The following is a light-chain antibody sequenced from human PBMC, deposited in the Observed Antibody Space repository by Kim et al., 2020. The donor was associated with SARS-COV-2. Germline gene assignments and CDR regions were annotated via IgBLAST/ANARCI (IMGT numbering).Light chain of an antibody. Sequence: ASVGNRVNLTCRASQSISSYLNWHQQKPGKAPNLLIYGASNLQSGVPPRFSGSGSGTDFTLTISSLQAEDFATYYCQQSYSTPLTFGGGTKVDIK. J-gene: IGKJ4*01. V-gene: IGKV1-39*01. CDR1: QSISSY. CDR3: QQSYSTPLT. CDR2: GAS.